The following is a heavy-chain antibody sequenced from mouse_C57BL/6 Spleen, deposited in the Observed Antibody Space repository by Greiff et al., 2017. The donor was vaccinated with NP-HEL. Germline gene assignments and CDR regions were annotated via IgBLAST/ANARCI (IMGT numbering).Heavy chain of an antibody. Sequence: EVQLQQSGAELVKPGASVKLSCTASGFNIKDYYMHWVKQRTEQGLEWIGRIDPEDGETKYAPKFQGKATLTADPSSNTAYLQLSSLTSEETAVYDSTRDYSSKDYFDDWGKGTTLTVSS. V-gene: IGHV14-2*01. D-gene: IGHD1-1*01. CDR2: IDPEDGET. J-gene: IGHJ2*01. CDR1: GFNIKDYY. CDR3: TRDYSSKDYFDD.